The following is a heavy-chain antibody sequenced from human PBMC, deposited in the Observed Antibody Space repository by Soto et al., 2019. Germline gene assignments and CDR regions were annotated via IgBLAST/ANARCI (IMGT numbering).Heavy chain of an antibody. CDR3: ARDAATITRFGVVIDYFDY. Sequence: ASVKVSCKASGYTFTGYYMHWVRQAPGQGLEWMGWINPNSGDTNYAQKFQGRVTMTRDTSISTAYMELSRLRSEDTAVYYCARDAATITRFGVVIDYFDYWGQGTLVNVPQ. CDR1: GYTFTGYY. V-gene: IGHV1-2*02. J-gene: IGHJ4*02. CDR2: INPNSGDT. D-gene: IGHD3-3*01.